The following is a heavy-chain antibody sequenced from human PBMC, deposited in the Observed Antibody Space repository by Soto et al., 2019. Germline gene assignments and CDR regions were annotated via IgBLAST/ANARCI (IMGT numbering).Heavy chain of an antibody. D-gene: IGHD2-2*01. J-gene: IGHJ3*01. CDR3: AKDSVSYNAIYDASDV. CDR2: LGGGDDI. V-gene: IGHV3-23*01. Sequence: PGGSLRLSCDASGFTFSNYVMAWVRQAPGEGPEWVSTLGGGDDIFYADSVKGRFTISRDDSRNTLYLQMDNLRVEDTAIYFCAKDSVSYNAIYDASDVWGQGTVVTVSS. CDR1: GFTFSNYV.